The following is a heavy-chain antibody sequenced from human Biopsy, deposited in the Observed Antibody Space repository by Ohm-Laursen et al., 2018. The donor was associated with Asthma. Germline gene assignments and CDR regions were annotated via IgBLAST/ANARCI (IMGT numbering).Heavy chain of an antibody. CDR1: GGYLTGHY. D-gene: IGHD1-20*01. CDR3: ARAAITGIRGWFDP. J-gene: IGHJ5*02. CDR2: IDQSGYA. Sequence: VTLSLTCTVYGGYLTGHYWNWIRQPPGKGLEWIGEIDQSGYANYNPSLKSRVTISADTSKNQFHLNLSSVTAAGTAVYFCARAAITGIRGWFDPWGQGTQVTVSS. V-gene: IGHV4-34*01.